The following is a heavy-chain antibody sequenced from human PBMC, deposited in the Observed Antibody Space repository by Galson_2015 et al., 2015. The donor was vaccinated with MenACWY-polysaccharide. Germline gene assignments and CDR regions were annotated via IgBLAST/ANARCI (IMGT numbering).Heavy chain of an antibody. CDR1: GFTFDDYA. D-gene: IGHD6-13*01. V-gene: IGHV3-9*01. Sequence: SLRLSCAASGFTFDDYAMHWVRHAPGKGLEWVSGISWNSGSIGYADSVKGRFTISRDNAKNSLYLRMNSLRAEDTALYYCAKGDSSSWYLGWFDPWGQGTLVTVSS. CDR2: ISWNSGSI. CDR3: AKGDSSSWYLGWFDP. J-gene: IGHJ5*02.